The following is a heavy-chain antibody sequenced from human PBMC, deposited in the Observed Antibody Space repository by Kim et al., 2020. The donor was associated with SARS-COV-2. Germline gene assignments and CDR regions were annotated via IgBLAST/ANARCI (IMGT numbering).Heavy chain of an antibody. CDR1: GYTFTSYD. V-gene: IGHV1-8*01. J-gene: IGHJ5*02. CDR3: ARGRSSGGSYWFDP. CDR2: MNPNSGNT. Sequence: ASVKVSCKASGYTFTSYDINWVRQATGQGLEWMGWMNPNSGNTGYAQKFQGRVTMTRNTSISTAYMELSSLRSEDTAVYYCARGRSSGGSYWFDPWGQGTLVTVSS. D-gene: IGHD2-15*01.